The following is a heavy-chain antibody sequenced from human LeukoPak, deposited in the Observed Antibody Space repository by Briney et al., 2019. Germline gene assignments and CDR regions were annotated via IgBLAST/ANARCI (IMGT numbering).Heavy chain of an antibody. J-gene: IGHJ6*03. V-gene: IGHV4-34*01. CDR2: INHSGST. D-gene: IGHD3-10*01. CDR1: GGSFSGYY. Sequence: SETLSLTCAVYGGSFSGYYWSWIRQPPGKGLEWIGEINHSGSTNYNPSLKSRVTISVDTSKNQFSLKLSSVTAADTAVYYCAASMVRGVTYYYYMDVWGKGTTVTISS. CDR3: AASMVRGVTYYYYMDV.